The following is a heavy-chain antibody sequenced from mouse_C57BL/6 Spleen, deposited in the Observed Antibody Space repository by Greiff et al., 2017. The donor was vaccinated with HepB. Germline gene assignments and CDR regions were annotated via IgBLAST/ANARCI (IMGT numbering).Heavy chain of an antibody. Sequence: VQLQQPGAELVKPGASVKLSCKASGYTFTSYWMHWVKQRPGQGLEWIGMIHPNSGSTNYNEKFKSKATLTVDKSSSTAYMQLSSLTSEDSAVYYCAYYYGSSQGYFDVWGTGTTVTVSS. J-gene: IGHJ1*03. D-gene: IGHD1-1*01. CDR3: AYYYGSSQGYFDV. CDR1: GYTFTSYW. CDR2: IHPNSGST. V-gene: IGHV1-64*01.